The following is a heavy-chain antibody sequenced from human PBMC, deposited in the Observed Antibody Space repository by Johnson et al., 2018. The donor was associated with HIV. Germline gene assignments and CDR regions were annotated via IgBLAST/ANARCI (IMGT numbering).Heavy chain of an antibody. J-gene: IGHJ3*02. Sequence: VQLVESGGGVVQPGGSLRLSCVASGFTFSSYWMHWDRQAPGKGLVWVSRINSDGSSRSYADSVKGRFTISRDNAKNPLYLQMNSLRAEDTAVYYCASEGGIAAAGTDAFDIWGQGTMVTVSS. CDR2: INSDGSSR. D-gene: IGHD6-13*01. V-gene: IGHV3-74*02. CDR3: ASEGGIAAAGTDAFDI. CDR1: GFTFSSYW.